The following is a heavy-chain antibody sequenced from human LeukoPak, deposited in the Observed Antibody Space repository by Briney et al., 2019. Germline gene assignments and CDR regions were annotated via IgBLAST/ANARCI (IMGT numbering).Heavy chain of an antibody. D-gene: IGHD5-18*01. CDR3: ARGGTAMVTFGNYYYGMDV. V-gene: IGHV1-69*06. J-gene: IGHJ6*02. CDR2: IIPIFGTA. CDR1: GGTFSSYA. Sequence: SVKVSCKASGGTFSSYAISWVRQAPGQGLEWMGGIIPIFGTANYAQKFQGRVTITADKSTSTAYMELSSLRSEDTAVYYCARGGTAMVTFGNYYYGMDVWGQGTTVTVSS.